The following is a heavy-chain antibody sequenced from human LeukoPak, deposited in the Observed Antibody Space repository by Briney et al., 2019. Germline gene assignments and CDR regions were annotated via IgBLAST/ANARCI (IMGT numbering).Heavy chain of an antibody. J-gene: IGHJ6*03. V-gene: IGHV3-30*02. CDR3: AKNAIAAAGTLSYYYYYMDV. D-gene: IGHD6-13*01. Sequence: PGGSLRLSCAASGFTFSSYGMHWVRQAPGKGLEWVAFIRYDGSNKYYADSVKGRFTISRDNSKNTLYLQMNSLRAEDTAVYYCAKNAIAAAGTLSYYYYYMDVWGKGTTVTISS. CDR1: GFTFSSYG. CDR2: IRYDGSNK.